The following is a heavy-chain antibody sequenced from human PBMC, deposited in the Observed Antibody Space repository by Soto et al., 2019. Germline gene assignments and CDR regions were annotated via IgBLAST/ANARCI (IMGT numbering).Heavy chain of an antibody. D-gene: IGHD2-2*01. CDR2: IWYDGSNK. Sequence: QVQLVESGGGVVQPGRSLRLSCAASGFTFSNYGMHWVRQAPGKGLEWVAVIWYDGSNKYYADSVKGRFTISRDNSKNTLYLQMNSLRDEDTAVYYCARGGVVPAATLYYYYMDVWGKGTTVTVSS. V-gene: IGHV3-33*01. J-gene: IGHJ6*03. CDR3: ARGGVVPAATLYYYYMDV. CDR1: GFTFSNYG.